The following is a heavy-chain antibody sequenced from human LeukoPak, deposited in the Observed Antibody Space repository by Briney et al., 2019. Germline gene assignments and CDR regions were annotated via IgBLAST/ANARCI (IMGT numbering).Heavy chain of an antibody. J-gene: IGHJ4*02. CDR1: GFTFSSYA. Sequence: GRSLRLSCAASGFTFSSYAMHWVRQAPGKGLEWVAVISYDGSNKYYADSVKGRFTISRDNSKNTLYLQMNSLRAEDTAVYYCARDEISYDSSGYYFYRGQGTLVTVSS. V-gene: IGHV3-30-3*01. CDR2: ISYDGSNK. D-gene: IGHD3-22*01. CDR3: ARDEISYDSSGYYFY.